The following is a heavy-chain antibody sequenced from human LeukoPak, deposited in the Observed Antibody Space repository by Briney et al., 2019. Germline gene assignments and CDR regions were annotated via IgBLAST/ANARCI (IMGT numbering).Heavy chain of an antibody. CDR3: AKEGRWLQLGGAFDI. D-gene: IGHD5-24*01. CDR1: GFTFSGYW. Sequence: PGGSLRLSCAASGFTFSGYWMHWVRQAPGKGLEWVSVISSDENNKYYADSVKGRFTISRDNSKNTLYLQMSSLRPEDTAVYYCAKEGRWLQLGGAFDIWGQGTMVTVSS. J-gene: IGHJ3*02. V-gene: IGHV3-30*18. CDR2: ISSDENNK.